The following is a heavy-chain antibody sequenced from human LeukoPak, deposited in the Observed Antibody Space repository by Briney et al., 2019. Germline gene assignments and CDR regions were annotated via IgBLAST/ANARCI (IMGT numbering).Heavy chain of an antibody. D-gene: IGHD3-10*01. CDR1: GDSISNNNW. CDR2: IYHSGST. CDR3: VRGLGSMSRSY. V-gene: IGHV4-4*02. Sequence: SETLSLTCAVSGDSISNNNWWNWVRQPPGKGLEWIGEIYHSGSTNYNPSLKSRVTISVDKSKNQFFLKLNPVTAADTAVYYCVRGLGSMSRSYWGQGTLVTVSS. J-gene: IGHJ4*02.